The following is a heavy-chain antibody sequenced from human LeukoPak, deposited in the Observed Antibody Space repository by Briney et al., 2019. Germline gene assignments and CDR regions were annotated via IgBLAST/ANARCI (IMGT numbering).Heavy chain of an antibody. V-gene: IGHV3-15*07. Sequence: GGSLRLSCAASGFIFSDTYINWVRQIPGTGLEWVGLIKNKADRGEIEYAAPVKDRFTISRDDSKNTVYLQMSSLKTEDTAVYYCTTESSGSLPYWGQGTLVTVSS. CDR1: GFIFSDTY. J-gene: IGHJ4*02. CDR3: TTESSGSLPY. CDR2: IKNKADRGEI. D-gene: IGHD1-26*01.